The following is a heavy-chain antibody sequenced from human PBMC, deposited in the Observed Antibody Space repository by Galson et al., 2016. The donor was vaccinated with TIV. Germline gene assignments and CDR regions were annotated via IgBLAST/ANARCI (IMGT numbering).Heavy chain of an antibody. CDR2: ISAYNGNT. V-gene: IGHV1-18*01. Sequence: SVKVSCKASGYTFISYGISWVRQAPGQGLEWMGWISAYNGNTKSVQKLQGRVTMTTDTSTSTAYMELRRLRSDDTAVYYCARRGRFLDSYYYYGMDVWGPGTTVTVSS. D-gene: IGHD3/OR15-3a*01. CDR1: GYTFISYG. J-gene: IGHJ6*02. CDR3: ARRGRFLDSYYYYGMDV.